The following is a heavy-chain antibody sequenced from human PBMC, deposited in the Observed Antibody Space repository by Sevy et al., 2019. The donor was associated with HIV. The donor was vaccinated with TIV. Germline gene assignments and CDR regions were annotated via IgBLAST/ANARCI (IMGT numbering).Heavy chain of an antibody. CDR3: AKDRAAMVGDAFDI. D-gene: IGHD5-18*01. J-gene: IGHJ3*02. V-gene: IGHV3-23*01. CDR2: IGGSGVST. Sequence: GGSLRLSCAASGFPFSSYAMSWVRQAPGKGLEWVSAIGGSGVSTYYADSVKGRFTISSDNSKNTLYLQMNSLRAEDTAVYYCAKDRAAMVGDAFDIWGQGTMVTISS. CDR1: GFPFSSYA.